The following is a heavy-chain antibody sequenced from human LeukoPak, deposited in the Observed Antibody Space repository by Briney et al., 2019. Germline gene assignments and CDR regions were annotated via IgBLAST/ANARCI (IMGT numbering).Heavy chain of an antibody. D-gene: IGHD1-26*01. J-gene: IGHJ4*02. CDR2: IYYSGST. CDR1: GGSISSGGYY. Sequence: SQTLSLTCTVSGGSISSGGYYWSWIRQHPGKGLEWIGYIYYSGSTYYNPSLKSRVTISVDTSKNQFSLKLSSVTAADTAVHYCARDDSGSYQYWGQGTLVTVSS. CDR3: ARDDSGSYQY. V-gene: IGHV4-31*03.